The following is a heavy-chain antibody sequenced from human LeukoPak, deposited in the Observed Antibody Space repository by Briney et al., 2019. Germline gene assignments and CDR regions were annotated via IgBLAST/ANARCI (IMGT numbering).Heavy chain of an antibody. J-gene: IGHJ4*02. CDR2: IYPGDSDT. CDR1: GYSFTSYW. D-gene: IGHD3-9*01. CDR3: ARHDILTGYPSSLDD. V-gene: IGHV5-51*01. Sequence: GESLKISCKGPGYSFTSYWIGWVRQMPGKGLEWMGIIYPGDSDTRYSPSFQGQVTISADKSISTAYLQWSSLKASDTAMYYCARHDILTGYPSSLDDWGQGTLVTVSS.